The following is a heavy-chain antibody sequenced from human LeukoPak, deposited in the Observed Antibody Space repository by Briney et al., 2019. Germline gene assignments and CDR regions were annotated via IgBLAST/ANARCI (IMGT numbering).Heavy chain of an antibody. CDR2: ISGSGAKA. J-gene: IGHJ6*03. V-gene: IGHV3-23*01. CDR3: AKDPMWFGEGDYKYYMDV. CDR1: KFTFSTSA. D-gene: IGHD3-10*01. Sequence: PGGSLRLSCAAPKFTFSTSALSWVHQAPGRGLEWVSGISGSGAKAYYSDSVKGRFTISRDNSKSILYLQMNSLRAEDTALYYCAKDPMWFGEGDYKYYMDVWGKGTTVTVSS.